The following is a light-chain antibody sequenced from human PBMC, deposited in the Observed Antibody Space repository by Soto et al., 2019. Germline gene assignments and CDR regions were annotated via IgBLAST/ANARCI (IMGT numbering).Light chain of an antibody. CDR2: AAS. Sequence: DIQMTQSPSSLSASVGDRVTITCRASQSISNYLNWYQHKPGIAPRLLIFAASSLQRGVPSRFSGSGSGTDFTLTISSLQVEDFATYYCQQSYSTLYTFGQGTKLETK. CDR1: QSISNY. V-gene: IGKV1-39*01. J-gene: IGKJ2*01. CDR3: QQSYSTLYT.